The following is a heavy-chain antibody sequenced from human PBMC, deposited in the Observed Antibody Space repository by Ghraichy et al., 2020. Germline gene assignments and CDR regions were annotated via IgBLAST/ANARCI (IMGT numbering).Heavy chain of an antibody. V-gene: IGHV1-69*06. CDR2: IIPIFGTA. Sequence: SVKVSCKASGGTFSSYVISWVRQAPGQGLEWMGGIIPIFGTANYAQKFQGRVTITADKSTSTAYMELSSLRSEDTAVYYCARGAPMVRGVTDYYYYYMDVWGKGTTVTVSS. J-gene: IGHJ6*03. D-gene: IGHD3-10*01. CDR3: ARGAPMVRGVTDYYYYYMDV. CDR1: GGTFSSYV.